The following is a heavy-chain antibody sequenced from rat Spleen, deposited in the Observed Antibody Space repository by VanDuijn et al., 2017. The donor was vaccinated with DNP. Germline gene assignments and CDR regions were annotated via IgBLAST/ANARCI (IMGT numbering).Heavy chain of an antibody. J-gene: IGHJ2*01. CDR1: GFTFSAYY. Sequence: EVQLVASGGGLVQPGRSLKLSCAASGFTFSAYYMAWVRQAPAKGLEWVAYICSPAYAPYYADSVKGRFTISRDNAKSTLSLQMNSLRSEDMATYYCVRWNSGHFDYWGQGVMVTVSS. CDR3: VRWNSGHFDY. V-gene: IGHV5-22*01. CDR2: ICSPAYAP. D-gene: IGHD4-3*01.